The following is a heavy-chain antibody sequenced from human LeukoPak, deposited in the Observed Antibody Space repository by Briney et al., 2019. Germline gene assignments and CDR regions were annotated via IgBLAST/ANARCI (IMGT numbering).Heavy chain of an antibody. D-gene: IGHD2-2*01. CDR3: ARGLKYCSSTSCQSDDAFDI. J-gene: IGHJ3*02. Sequence: PSETLSLTCAVYGGSFSGYYWSWIRQPPGKGLEWIGEINHSGSTNYNPSLKSRVTISVDTSKNQFSPKLSSVTAADTAVYHCARGLKYCSSTSCQSDDAFDIWGQGTMVTVSS. CDR1: GGSFSGYY. CDR2: INHSGST. V-gene: IGHV4-34*01.